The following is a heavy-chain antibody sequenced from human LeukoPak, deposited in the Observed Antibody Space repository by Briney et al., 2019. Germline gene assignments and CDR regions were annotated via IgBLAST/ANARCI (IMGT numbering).Heavy chain of an antibody. CDR2: IYYSGST. Sequence: SETLSLTCTVSGGSISSYYWSWIRQPPGKGLEWIGYIYYSGSTNYNPSLKSRVTISVDTSKNQFSLKLSSVTAADTAVYYCARQGYDILTGHLHFDYWGQGTLVTVSS. CDR3: ARQGYDILTGHLHFDY. J-gene: IGHJ4*02. CDR1: GGSISSYY. D-gene: IGHD3-9*01. V-gene: IGHV4-59*08.